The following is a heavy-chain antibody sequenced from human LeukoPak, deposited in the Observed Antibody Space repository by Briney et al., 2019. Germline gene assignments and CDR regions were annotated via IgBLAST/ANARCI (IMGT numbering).Heavy chain of an antibody. CDR2: IKYDGNEI. CDR1: GFTFSSSW. J-gene: IGHJ4*02. V-gene: IGHV3-7*01. D-gene: IGHD5-18*01. CDR3: AAMDHFDF. Sequence: GGSLRRSCAASGFTFSSSWMAWVRQAPGKGLEWVANIKYDGNEIYYVDSVKGRFTISRDNAKNSLLLEMNSLRADDTAVYYCAAMDHFDFWGQGTLVSVSS.